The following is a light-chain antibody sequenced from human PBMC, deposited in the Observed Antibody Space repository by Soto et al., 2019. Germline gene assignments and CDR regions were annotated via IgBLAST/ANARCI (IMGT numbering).Light chain of an antibody. CDR2: DAS. CDR1: RDIGKY. V-gene: IGKV1-33*01. CDR3: QRYDSRPPT. J-gene: IGKJ5*01. Sequence: DIQMTQSPSSLSASVGDRVTITCQASRDIGKYLNWFQEKPGKAPKLLIYDASNLQTGVPSRFSGSGPWTDFTFTIISLQPEDFATYYCQRYDSRPPTFGQGTRLEIK.